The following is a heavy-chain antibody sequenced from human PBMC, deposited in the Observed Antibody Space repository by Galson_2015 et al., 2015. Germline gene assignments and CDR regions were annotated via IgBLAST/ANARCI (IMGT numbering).Heavy chain of an antibody. D-gene: IGHD2-2*01. V-gene: IGHV3-11*01. CDR2: ISSSGSTI. J-gene: IGHJ4*02. CDR1: GFTFSDYY. Sequence: SLRLSCAASGFTFSDYYMSWIRQAPGKGLEWVSYISSSGSTIYYADSVKGRFTISRDNAKNSLYLQMNSLRAEDTAVYYCARDPRYYAIGDGEGGGWGQGTLVTVSS. CDR3: ARDPRYYAIGDGEGGG.